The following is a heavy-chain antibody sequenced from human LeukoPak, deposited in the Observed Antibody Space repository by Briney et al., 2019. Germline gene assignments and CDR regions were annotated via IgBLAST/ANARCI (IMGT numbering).Heavy chain of an antibody. J-gene: IGHJ4*02. Sequence: GSLRLSCAASGFTFSSYGMHWVRQAPGKGLEWVAVISYDGSNKYYADSVKGRFTISRDNSKNTLYLQMNSLRAEDTAVYYCAKDRYGELGYWGQGTLVTVSS. V-gene: IGHV3-30*18. CDR1: GFTFSSYG. CDR3: AKDRYGELGY. CDR2: ISYDGSNK. D-gene: IGHD4-17*01.